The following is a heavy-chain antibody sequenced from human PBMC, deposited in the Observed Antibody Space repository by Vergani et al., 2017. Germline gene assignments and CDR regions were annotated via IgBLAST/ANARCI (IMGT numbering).Heavy chain of an antibody. Sequence: QVQLVQSGAEVKKPGASVKVSCKASGYTFTGYYMHWVRQAPGQGLEWMGRINPNSGGTNYAQKFQGRGTMTRDTSISTAYMELSRLRSDDTAVYYCARGDLYGGFEGAFDIWGQGTMVTVSS. CDR2: INPNSGGT. CDR3: ARGDLYGGFEGAFDI. D-gene: IGHD3-10*02. J-gene: IGHJ3*02. V-gene: IGHV1-2*06. CDR1: GYTFTGYY.